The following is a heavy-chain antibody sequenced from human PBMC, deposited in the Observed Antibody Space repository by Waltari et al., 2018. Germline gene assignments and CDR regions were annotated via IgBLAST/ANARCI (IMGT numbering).Heavy chain of an antibody. Sequence: QLQLQESGPGLVKASETLSLTCTVSGDSISSSRYYWGWVRQPPGKGLEWIGRIYTSGSTNYNPSLKSRVTMSVDTSKNQFSLKLSSVTAADTAVYYCARASRSSDYYDSSGYSFDYWGQGTLVTVSS. CDR3: ARASRSSDYYDSSGYSFDY. CDR2: IYTSGST. J-gene: IGHJ4*02. D-gene: IGHD3-22*01. CDR1: GDSISSSRYY. V-gene: IGHV4-61*05.